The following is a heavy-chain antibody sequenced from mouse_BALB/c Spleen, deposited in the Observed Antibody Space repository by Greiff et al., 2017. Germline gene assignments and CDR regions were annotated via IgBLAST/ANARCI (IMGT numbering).Heavy chain of an antibody. CDR2: ILPGSGST. CDR1: GYTFSSYW. CDR3: ARGGGNYGWFAY. D-gene: IGHD2-1*01. J-gene: IGHJ3*01. V-gene: IGHV1-9*01. Sequence: QVQLKESGAELMKPGASVKISCKATGYTFSSYWIEWVKQRPGHGLEWIGEILPGSGSTNYNEKFKGKATFTADTSSNTAYMQLSSLTSEDSAVYYCARGGGNYGWFAYWGQGTLVTVSA.